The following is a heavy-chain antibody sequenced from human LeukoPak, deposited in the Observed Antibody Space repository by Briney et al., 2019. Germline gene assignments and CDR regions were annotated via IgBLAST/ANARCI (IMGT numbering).Heavy chain of an antibody. J-gene: IGHJ6*02. CDR3: ARDLLPSKWELLTYYYGMDV. V-gene: IGHV1-18*01. CDR2: ISAYNGNT. CDR1: GYTFTSYG. Sequence: EASVKVSCTASGYTFTSYGISWVRQAPGQGLEWMGWISAYNGNTNYAKKLQGRVTMTTDTSTSTAYMELRSLRSDDTAVYYCARDLLPSKWELLTYYYGMDVWGQGTTVTVSS. D-gene: IGHD1-26*01.